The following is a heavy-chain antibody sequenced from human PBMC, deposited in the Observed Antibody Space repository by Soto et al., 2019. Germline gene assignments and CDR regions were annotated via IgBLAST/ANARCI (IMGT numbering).Heavy chain of an antibody. V-gene: IGHV4-39*07. CDR2: IYYSGST. J-gene: IGHJ4*02. CDR1: GGSISSSSYY. Sequence: SETLSLTCTVSGGSISSSSYYWGWIRQPPGKGLEWIGSIYYSGSTYYNPSLKSRVTISVDTSKNQFSLKLSSVTAADTAVYYCARVLPGGFVGATTVEGAWGQGTLVTVSS. CDR3: ARVLPGGFVGATTVEGA. D-gene: IGHD1-26*01.